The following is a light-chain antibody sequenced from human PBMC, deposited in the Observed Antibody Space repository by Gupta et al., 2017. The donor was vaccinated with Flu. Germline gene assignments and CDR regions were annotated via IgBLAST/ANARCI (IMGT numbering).Light chain of an antibody. J-gene: IGLJ3*02. Sequence: QSALTQPASASGSPGQSITTACTGTSSDIGADNYVSWYQQIPIKAPKLMIYEVSNRPSGVSNRFSGSKSGNTASLTISGLQAEDEADYYCSSYTGSGTVFGGGTKVAVL. CDR2: EVS. CDR3: SSYTGSGTV. V-gene: IGLV2-14*01. CDR1: SSDIGADNY.